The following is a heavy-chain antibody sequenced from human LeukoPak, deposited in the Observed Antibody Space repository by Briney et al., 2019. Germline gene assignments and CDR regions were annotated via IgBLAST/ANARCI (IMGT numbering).Heavy chain of an antibody. CDR3: AKGAAAGKVDWFDP. D-gene: IGHD6-13*01. Sequence: GGSLRLSCAASGFTFSAFAMTWVRQAPGKAPAWVSSITGGGNSVFYADSVKGRFTFSRDNSKNTLYLQMNSLRVDDTAVYYCAKGAAAGKVDWFDPWGQGTLVTVSS. V-gene: IGHV3-23*01. CDR2: ITGGGNSV. CDR1: GFTFSAFA. J-gene: IGHJ5*02.